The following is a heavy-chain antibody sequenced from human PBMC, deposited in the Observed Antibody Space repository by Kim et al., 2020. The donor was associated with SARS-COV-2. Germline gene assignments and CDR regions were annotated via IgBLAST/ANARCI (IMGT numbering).Heavy chain of an antibody. V-gene: IGHV3-30*04. CDR3: ARAPDYYGSGSYYNGSRY. Sequence: GGSLRLSCAASGFTFSSYAMHWVRQAPGKGLEWVAVISYDGSNKYYADSVKGRFTISRDNSKNTLYLQMNSLRAEDTAVYYCARAPDYYGSGSYYNGSRYWGQGTLVTVSS. CDR2: ISYDGSNK. CDR1: GFTFSSYA. D-gene: IGHD3-10*01. J-gene: IGHJ4*02.